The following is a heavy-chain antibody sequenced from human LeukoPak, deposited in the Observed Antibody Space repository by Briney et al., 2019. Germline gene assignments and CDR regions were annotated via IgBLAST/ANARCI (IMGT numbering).Heavy chain of an antibody. CDR2: IYYSRNT. Sequence: PSETLSLTCTVSGGSVRNYYWSWIRQPPRKGLDWIGYIYYSRNTNYIPSLKSRVTISVDTYKNQFSLKLSSVTAADTAVYYCVRENYGSGWYGIIDYWGQGTLVTVSS. D-gene: IGHD6-19*01. CDR3: VRENYGSGWYGIIDY. CDR1: GGSVRNYY. J-gene: IGHJ4*02. V-gene: IGHV4-59*02.